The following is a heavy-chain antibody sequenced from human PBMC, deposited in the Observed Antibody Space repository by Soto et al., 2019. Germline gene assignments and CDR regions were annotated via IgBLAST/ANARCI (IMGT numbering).Heavy chain of an antibody. CDR3: ARHISNFRYYYYAMGV. CDR2: IYPGDSDT. J-gene: IGHJ6*02. CDR1: GYSFTSYW. V-gene: IGHV5-51*01. D-gene: IGHD4-4*01. Sequence: PGESLKISCKGSGYSFTSYWIGWVRQMPGKGLEWMGIIYPGDSDTRYSPSFQGHVTITVDKSTSTAYLQWNTLKAPDTAMYYWARHISNFRYYYYAMGVWGQGTTVTVSS.